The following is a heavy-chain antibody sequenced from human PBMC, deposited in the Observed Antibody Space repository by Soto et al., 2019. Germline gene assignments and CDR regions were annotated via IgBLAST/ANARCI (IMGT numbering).Heavy chain of an antibody. Sequence: EVQLVESGGGLVKPGGSLRLSCVASGLSFRSACVSWIRQAPGKGPEWVGRIKSKTDGVTTDYATPVKGRLTIPRDDSKNTLYLQMNSLKTEDTALYYCTPDRLLWFGAGAVAIWGQAPKVTVPS. CDR3: TPDRLLWFGAGAVAI. D-gene: IGHD3-10*01. CDR2: IKSKTDGVTT. J-gene: IGHJ3*02. CDR1: GLSFRSAC. V-gene: IGHV3-15*01.